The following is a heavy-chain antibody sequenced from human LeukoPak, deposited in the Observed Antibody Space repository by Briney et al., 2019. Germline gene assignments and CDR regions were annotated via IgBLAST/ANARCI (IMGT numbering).Heavy chain of an antibody. V-gene: IGHV4-59*01. J-gene: IGHJ6*03. CDR3: ARGAVAGIYYYYYYMDV. Sequence: PSETLSLTCTVSGGSISSYYWSWIRQPPGKGLEWIGYIYYSGSTNYNPSLKSRVTISVDTSKNQFSLKLSSVTAADTAVYYCARGAVAGIYYYYYYMDVWGKGTTVTVSS. CDR1: GGSISSYY. CDR2: IYYSGST. D-gene: IGHD6-19*01.